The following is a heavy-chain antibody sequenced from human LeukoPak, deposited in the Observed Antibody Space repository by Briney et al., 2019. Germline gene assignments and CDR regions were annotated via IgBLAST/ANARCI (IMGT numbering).Heavy chain of an antibody. CDR3: ARADPKWERRTFDY. V-gene: IGHV1-18*01. J-gene: IGHJ4*02. CDR2: ISAYNGNT. Sequence: GASVKVSCKASGYTFTSYGISWVRQAPGQGLEWMGWISAYNGNTNYAQKIQGRVTMTTDTSTSTAYMELRSLRSDDTAVYYCARADPKWERRTFDYWGQGTLVTVSS. D-gene: IGHD1-26*01. CDR1: GYTFTSYG.